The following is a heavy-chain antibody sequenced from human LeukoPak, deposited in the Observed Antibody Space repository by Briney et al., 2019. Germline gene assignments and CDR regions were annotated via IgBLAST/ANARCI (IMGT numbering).Heavy chain of an antibody. J-gene: IGHJ1*01. CDR2: INHSGST. V-gene: IGHV4-34*01. CDR3: ARVSIVGAITG. Sequence: PSETLSLTCAVYGXSFSGYYWSWIPQPPGKGLEWIGEINHSGSTNYNPSLKSRVTISVDTSKNQFSLKLSSVTAADTAVYYCARVSIVGAITGWGQGTLVTVSS. CDR1: GXSFSGYY. D-gene: IGHD1-26*01.